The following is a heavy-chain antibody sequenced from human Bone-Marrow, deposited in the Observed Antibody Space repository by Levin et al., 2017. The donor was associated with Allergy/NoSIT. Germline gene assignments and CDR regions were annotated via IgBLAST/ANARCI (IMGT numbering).Heavy chain of an antibody. V-gene: IGHV1-46*02. CDR3: ARDIRAVTTWFDYYYYGLDV. D-gene: IGHD4-11*01. CDR1: GYTFNSYY. CDR2: INPNGGST. J-gene: IGHJ6*02. Sequence: ASVKVSCKASGYTFNSYYVHWVRQAPGQGLEWMGMINPNGGSTRYAQKVQGRVTMTRDTSTRTVHMELSSLRSEDTAIYFCARDIRAVTTWFDYYYYGLDVWGQGTTVAVSS.